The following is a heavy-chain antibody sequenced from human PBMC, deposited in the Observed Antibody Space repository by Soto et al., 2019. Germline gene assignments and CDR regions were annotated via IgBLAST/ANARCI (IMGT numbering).Heavy chain of an antibody. CDR1: GFSLSNARMG. V-gene: IGHV2-26*01. CDR2: IFSNDEK. CDR3: ARIWGPYYYYGMDV. D-gene: IGHD7-27*01. J-gene: IGHJ6*02. Sequence: QVTLKESGPVLVKPTETLTLTCTVSGFSLSNARMGVSWIRQPPGKALEGLPHIFSNDEKSYSTSLKSRLTISKDTSKSQVVLTMTNMDPVDTATYYCARIWGPYYYYGMDVWGQGTTVTVSS.